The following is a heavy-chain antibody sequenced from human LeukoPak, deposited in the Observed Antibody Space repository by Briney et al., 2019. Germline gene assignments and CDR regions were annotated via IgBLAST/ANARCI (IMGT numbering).Heavy chain of an antibody. CDR2: IIPIFGTA. V-gene: IGHV1-69*13. CDR3: ARDLSYYDSSGYHYYFDY. Sequence: GASVKVSCKASGGTFSSYAISWVRQAPGQGLEWMGGIIPIFGTANYAQKFQGRVTITADESTSTAYMELSSLRSEDAAVYYCARDLSYYDSSGYHYYFDYWGQGTLVTVSS. D-gene: IGHD3-22*01. J-gene: IGHJ4*02. CDR1: GGTFSSYA.